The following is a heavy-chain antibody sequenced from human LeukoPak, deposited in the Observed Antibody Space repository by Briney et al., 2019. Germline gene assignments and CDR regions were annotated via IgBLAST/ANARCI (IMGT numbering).Heavy chain of an antibody. V-gene: IGHV3-7*01. CDR2: INPAGSQK. J-gene: IGHJ5*02. CDR3: AGYSGSFPGWLDP. CDR1: GLTFSSSW. D-gene: IGHD5-12*01. Sequence: PGGSLRLSCAASGLTFSSSWMNWVRQAPGKGLEWVANINPAGSQKDYVDSVKGRFTISRDNAKNSVFLQMNSLRAEDTAVYYCAGYSGSFPGWLDPWGPGTLVTVSS.